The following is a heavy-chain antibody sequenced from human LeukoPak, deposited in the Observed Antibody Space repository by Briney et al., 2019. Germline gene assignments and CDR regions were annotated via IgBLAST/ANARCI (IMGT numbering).Heavy chain of an antibody. CDR1: GGSMSSYY. V-gene: IGHV4-4*07. CDR3: ARAGYSYGSGGYYFDY. D-gene: IGHD5-18*01. J-gene: IGHJ4*02. Sequence: SEALSLTCTVSGGSMSSYYWSWIRQPAGPGLEWIGRIYTSGSTNYNPSLKSRVTLSVDTSKNQFSLKLSSVTAADTAVYDCARAGYSYGSGGYYFDYWGQGTLVTVSS. CDR2: IYTSGST.